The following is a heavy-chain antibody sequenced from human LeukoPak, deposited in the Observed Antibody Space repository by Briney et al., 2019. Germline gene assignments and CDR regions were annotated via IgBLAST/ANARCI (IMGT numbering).Heavy chain of an antibody. Sequence: SQTLSLTCTVSGGSISSGGYYWSWIRQHPGKGLEWIGYIYYSGSTYYNPSLKSRVTISVDTSKNQFSLKLSSVTAADTAVYYCARHASTGYNWNYLYYFDYWGQGTLVTVSS. CDR3: ARHASTGYNWNYLYYFDY. D-gene: IGHD1-7*01. J-gene: IGHJ4*02. V-gene: IGHV4-31*03. CDR1: GGSISSGGYY. CDR2: IYYSGST.